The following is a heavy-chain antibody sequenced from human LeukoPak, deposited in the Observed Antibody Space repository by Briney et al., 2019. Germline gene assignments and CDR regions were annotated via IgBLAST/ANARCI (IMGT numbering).Heavy chain of an antibody. Sequence: PGGSLRLSCAASGFTFSSYSMNWVRQAPGKGLEWVSSISSSSSYIYYADSVKGRFTISRDNAKNSLYLQMNSLRAEDTAVYYCARDRHSSWLGEFDYWGQGTLVTVSS. J-gene: IGHJ4*02. D-gene: IGHD6-13*01. V-gene: IGHV3-21*01. CDR1: GFTFSSYS. CDR3: ARDRHSSWLGEFDY. CDR2: ISSSSSYI.